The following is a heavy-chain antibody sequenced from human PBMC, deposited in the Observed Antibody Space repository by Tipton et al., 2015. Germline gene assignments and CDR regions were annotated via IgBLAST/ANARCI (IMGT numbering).Heavy chain of an antibody. Sequence: TLSLTCIVSGESISSGDHYWSWIRQPPGKGLEWIGHISYRGGSYFNPSLRSRVTITVDTSKNDFSVRLSSVTAADTAVYYCARLGWLHPGGFDYWGQGSLVTVSA. V-gene: IGHV4-30-4*01. D-gene: IGHD5-24*01. CDR3: ARLGWLHPGGFDY. J-gene: IGHJ4*02. CDR2: ISYRGGS. CDR1: GESISSGDHY.